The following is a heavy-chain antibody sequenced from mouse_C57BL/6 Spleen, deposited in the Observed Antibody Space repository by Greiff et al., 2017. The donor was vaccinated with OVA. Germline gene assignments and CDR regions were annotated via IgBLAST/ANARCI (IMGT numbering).Heavy chain of an antibody. CDR2: IDPSDSYT. CDR3: AIYSNYGYFDV. V-gene: IGHV1-69*01. J-gene: IGHJ1*03. D-gene: IGHD2-5*01. CDR1: GYTFTSYW. Sequence: QVQLKQPGAELVMPGASVKLSCKASGYTFTSYWMHWVKQRPGQGLEWIGEIDPSDSYTNYNQKFKGKSTLTVDKSSSTAYMQLSSLTSEDSAVYYCAIYSNYGYFDVWGTGTTVTVSS.